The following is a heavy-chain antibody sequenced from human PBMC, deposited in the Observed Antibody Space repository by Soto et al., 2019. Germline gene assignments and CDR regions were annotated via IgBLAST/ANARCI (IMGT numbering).Heavy chain of an antibody. Sequence: PGGALRLSCAASGFTCSSYTMNWVRQSPGKGLEWVSYISSSSSTIYYADSVQGRFTISRDNAKNSLYLQMNSLRDEDTAVYYCARGFGELSLDTFDIWGQGTMVTVSS. CDR1: GFTCSSYT. V-gene: IGHV3-48*02. CDR2: ISSSSSTI. D-gene: IGHD3-10*01. J-gene: IGHJ3*02. CDR3: ARGFGELSLDTFDI.